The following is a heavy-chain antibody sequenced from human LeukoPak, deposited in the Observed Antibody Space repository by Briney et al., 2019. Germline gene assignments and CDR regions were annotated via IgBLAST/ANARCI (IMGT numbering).Heavy chain of an antibody. Sequence: PSETLSLTCTVSGGSISSGGYYWSWIRQHPGKGLEWIGYINYSGSTYYNPSLKSRVTISVDTSKNQLSLKLSSVTAADAAVYYCARSDGAGATDYWGQGTLVTVSS. V-gene: IGHV4-31*03. J-gene: IGHJ4*02. CDR1: GGSISSGGYY. CDR3: ARSDGAGATDY. D-gene: IGHD1-26*01. CDR2: INYSGST.